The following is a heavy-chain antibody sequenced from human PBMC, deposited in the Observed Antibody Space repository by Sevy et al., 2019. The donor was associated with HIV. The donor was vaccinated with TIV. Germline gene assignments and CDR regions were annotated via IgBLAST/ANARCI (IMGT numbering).Heavy chain of an antibody. V-gene: IGHV1-18*04. CDR3: ARDRYDFWTGYLSRPYYYYYMDV. CDR2: ISAYNGNT. Sequence: ASVKVSCKASGYTFTSYGISWVRQAPGQGLEWMGWISAYNGNTNYAQKLQGRVTMTTDTSTSTAYMELRGLRSDDTAMYYCARDRYDFWTGYLSRPYYYYYMDVWGKGTTVTVSS. CDR1: GYTFTSYG. D-gene: IGHD3-3*01. J-gene: IGHJ6*03.